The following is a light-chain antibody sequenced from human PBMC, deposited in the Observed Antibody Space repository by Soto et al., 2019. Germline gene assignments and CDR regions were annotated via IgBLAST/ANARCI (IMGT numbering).Light chain of an antibody. J-gene: IGLJ1*01. CDR2: DVS. Sequence: QSVLTQPASVSGSPGQSIAISCTGTSSDIGGYNYVSWYQQHPGKAPKLMVYDVSNRPSGVSDRFSGSKSGNTASLTISGRQAEDEADYYCSSYTSSSTYLFGTGTKVTV. CDR1: SSDIGGYNY. CDR3: SSYTSSSTYL. V-gene: IGLV2-14*03.